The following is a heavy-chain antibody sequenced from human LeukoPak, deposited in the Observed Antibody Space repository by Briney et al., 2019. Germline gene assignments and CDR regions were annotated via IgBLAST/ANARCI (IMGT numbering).Heavy chain of an antibody. CDR2: ISSSSSTI. V-gene: IGHV3-11*04. CDR1: GFSLSDYY. Sequence: GGSLRLSCAASGFSLSDYYMSWIRQAPGKGLEWVSYISSSSSTIYYADSVKGRFTISRDNAKNSLYLQMNSLRAEDTAVYYCARGHSSGWYDSDYWGQGTLVTVSS. CDR3: ARGHSSGWYDSDY. D-gene: IGHD6-19*01. J-gene: IGHJ4*02.